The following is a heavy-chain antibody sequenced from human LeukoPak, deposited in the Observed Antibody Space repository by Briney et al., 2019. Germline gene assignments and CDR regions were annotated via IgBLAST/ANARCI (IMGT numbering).Heavy chain of an antibody. CDR3: ARAPYSSGWYAYFDY. J-gene: IGHJ4*02. CDR1: GYTFSGYY. D-gene: IGHD6-19*01. V-gene: IGHV1-2*02. CDR2: INPNAGGT. Sequence: ASVKVSCKASGYTFSGYYVHWVRQAPGQGLEWMGWINPNAGGTKFAQMFQGRVTMTRDTPINTAYMELNRLRSDDTAVYYCARAPYSSGWYAYFDYWGQGTLVTVSS.